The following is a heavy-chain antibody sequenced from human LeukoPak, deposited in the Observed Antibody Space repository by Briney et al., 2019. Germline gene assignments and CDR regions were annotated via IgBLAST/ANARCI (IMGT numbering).Heavy chain of an antibody. Sequence: PGGSLRLSCAASGFTFSDYAMTWIRQAPGKGLEWVSTISGSGISTYFADSAKGRFTISRDNSRNTLFLQMNSLRAEDTALFYCAKGDNNILTGYYNSFDSWGQGTLVTVSS. V-gene: IGHV3-23*01. J-gene: IGHJ4*02. CDR3: AKGDNNILTGYYNSFDS. D-gene: IGHD3-9*01. CDR2: ISGSGIST. CDR1: GFTFSDYA.